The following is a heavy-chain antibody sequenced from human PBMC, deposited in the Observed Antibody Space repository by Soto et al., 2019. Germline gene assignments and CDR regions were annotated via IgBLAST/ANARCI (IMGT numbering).Heavy chain of an antibody. Sequence: RASVKVSCKASGYTFTSYGISWVRQAPGQGLEWMGWISAYNGNTNYAQKLQGRVTMTTDTSTSTAYMELRSLRSDDTAVYYCARDQFEYCSGGSCSWFDPWGQGTLVTVSS. CDR1: GYTFTSYG. J-gene: IGHJ5*02. CDR3: ARDQFEYCSGGSCSWFDP. CDR2: ISAYNGNT. V-gene: IGHV1-18*01. D-gene: IGHD2-15*01.